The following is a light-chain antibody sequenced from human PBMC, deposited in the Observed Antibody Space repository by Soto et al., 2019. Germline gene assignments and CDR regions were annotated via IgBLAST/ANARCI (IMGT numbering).Light chain of an antibody. CDR2: EAS. V-gene: IGKV1-27*01. CDR1: QDISDH. Sequence: DFQMTQSPSSLSASVGDRVTITCRASQDISDHLAWYQHKPGKVPMLLIYEASTLQSGVPSRFSGGGFGTDFTLTISSLQPEDVAIYYCQRYNRTPRTFGQGTKVELK. J-gene: IGKJ1*01. CDR3: QRYNRTPRT.